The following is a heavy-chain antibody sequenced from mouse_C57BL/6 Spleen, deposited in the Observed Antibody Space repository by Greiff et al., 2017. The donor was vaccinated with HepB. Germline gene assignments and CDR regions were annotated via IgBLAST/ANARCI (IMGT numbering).Heavy chain of an antibody. CDR2: IHPNSGST. V-gene: IGHV1-64*01. CDR3: AARLDY. CDR1: GYTFTSYW. Sequence: QVQLQQPGAELVKPGASVKLSCKASGYTFTSYWMDWGKQRPGQGLEWIGMIHPNSGSTDYNEKFTSKATLTFDKSSITAYMQLSSLTSEDSAVYYCAARLDYWGQGTTLTVSS. J-gene: IGHJ2*01. D-gene: IGHD2-4*01.